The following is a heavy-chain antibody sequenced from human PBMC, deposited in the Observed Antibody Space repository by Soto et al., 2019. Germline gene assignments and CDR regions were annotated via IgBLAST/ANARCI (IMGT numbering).Heavy chain of an antibody. Sequence: QVQLVESGGGVVQPGRSLRLSCAASGFTFSSYGMHWVRQAPGKGLEWVAVISYDGSNKYYADSVKGRFTISRDNSKNTLYLQMNGLRGEDRGVFYCAKDGGGGYFDYWGQGTLVTVSS. V-gene: IGHV3-30*18. CDR2: ISYDGSNK. CDR3: AKDGGGGYFDY. CDR1: GFTFSSYG. J-gene: IGHJ4*02. D-gene: IGHD3-16*01.